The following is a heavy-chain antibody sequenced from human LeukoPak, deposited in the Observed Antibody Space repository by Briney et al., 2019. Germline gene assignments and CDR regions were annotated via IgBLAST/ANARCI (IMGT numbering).Heavy chain of an antibody. Sequence: PGGSLRLSCAASGFTFSRHGMHWVRQAPGKGLEWVAFIRYDGSDRYYADSVKGRFTISRDNSENTLYLQMNSLRAEDTAVYYCARGGYDYVWGSYRYHLDYWGQGTLVTVSS. V-gene: IGHV3-30*02. D-gene: IGHD3-16*02. CDR3: ARGGYDYVWGSYRYHLDY. J-gene: IGHJ4*02. CDR2: IRYDGSDR. CDR1: GFTFSRHG.